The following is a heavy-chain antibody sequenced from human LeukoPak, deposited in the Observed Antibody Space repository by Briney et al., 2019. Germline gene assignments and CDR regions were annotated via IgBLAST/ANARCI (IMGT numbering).Heavy chain of an antibody. J-gene: IGHJ6*02. V-gene: IGHV4-59*01. D-gene: IGHD6-19*01. CDR1: GGSISSYY. CDR3: ARLVRGVAGTLNYYYYGMDV. Sequence: PSETLSLTCTVSGGSISSYYWSWIRQPPGKGLEWIGYIYYSGSTNYNPSLKSRVTISVDTSKNQFSLKLSSVTAADTAVYYCARLVRGVAGTLNYYYYGMDVWGQGTTVTVSS. CDR2: IYYSGST.